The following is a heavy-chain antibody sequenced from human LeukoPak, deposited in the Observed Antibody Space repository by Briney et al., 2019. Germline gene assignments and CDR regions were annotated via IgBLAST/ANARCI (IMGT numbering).Heavy chain of an antibody. CDR2: ISGRGRKT. CDR3: AKAIFVPIVVVPAASDY. V-gene: IGHV3-23*01. D-gene: IGHD2-2*01. Sequence: GGTLRLSCEGSGFTFSSYGMSWVRQAPGKGLEWVSVISGRGRKTDYADSVKGRFTISRDNAKNSLYLQMNSLRAEDTAVYYCAKAIFVPIVVVPAASDYWGQGTLVTVSS. CDR1: GFTFSSYG. J-gene: IGHJ4*02.